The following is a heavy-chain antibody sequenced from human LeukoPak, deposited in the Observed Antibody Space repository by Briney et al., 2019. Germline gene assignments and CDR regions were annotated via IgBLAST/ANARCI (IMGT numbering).Heavy chain of an antibody. CDR2: ISSSSSYI. D-gene: IGHD5-18*01. V-gene: IGHV3-21*01. CDR1: GFTFSSYS. CDR3: ARVLGYGYGTLIYYGMDV. J-gene: IGHJ6*02. Sequence: PGGSLRLSCAASGFTFSSYSMNWVRQAPGKGLEWVSSISSSSSYIYYADSVKGRFTISRDNAKNSLYLQMNSLRAEDTAVYYCARVLGYGYGTLIYYGMDVWGQGTTVTVSS.